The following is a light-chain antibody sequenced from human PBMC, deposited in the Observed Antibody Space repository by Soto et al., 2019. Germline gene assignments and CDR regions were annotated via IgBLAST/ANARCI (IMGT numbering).Light chain of an antibody. Sequence: EIVLTQSPATLSLSPGERATLSCRASQTVRNNLAWYQQRPGQAPRLLIYDASSRATGIPARFSGSGSGTEFTLTISSLQSEDFAVYYCQQYNNWPPWTFGQGTKVDIK. CDR1: QTVRNN. V-gene: IGKV3D-15*01. CDR3: QQYNNWPPWT. J-gene: IGKJ1*01. CDR2: DAS.